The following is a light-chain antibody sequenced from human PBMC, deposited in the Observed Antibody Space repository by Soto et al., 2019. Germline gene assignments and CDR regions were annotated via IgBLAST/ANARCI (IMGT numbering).Light chain of an antibody. V-gene: IGKV1-12*01. CDR2: AAS. J-gene: IGKJ4*01. CDR3: HQATSFPLT. CDR1: QGISSW. Sequence: DIPMTQSPSFVSASVGDRVTITCRASQGISSWLAWYQHKPGRAPKLLIHAASSLESGVRSRFSGSGSGTDFTLTTSSRQPECFATFYLHQATSFPLTFGWGTKAEIK.